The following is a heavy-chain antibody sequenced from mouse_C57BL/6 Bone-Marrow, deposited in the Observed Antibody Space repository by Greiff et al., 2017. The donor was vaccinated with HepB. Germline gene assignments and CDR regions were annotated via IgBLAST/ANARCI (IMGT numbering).Heavy chain of an antibody. D-gene: IGHD1-1*01. CDR1: GFSLTSYA. Sequence: VQLKESGPGLVAPSQSLSITCTVSGFSLTSYAISWVRQPPGKGLEWLGVIWTGGGTNYNSALKSRLSISKDNSKSQVFLKMNSLQTDDTARYYCARNRDFYGSSYGWYFDVWGTGTTVTVSS. V-gene: IGHV2-9-1*01. J-gene: IGHJ1*03. CDR3: ARNRDFYGSSYGWYFDV. CDR2: IWTGGGT.